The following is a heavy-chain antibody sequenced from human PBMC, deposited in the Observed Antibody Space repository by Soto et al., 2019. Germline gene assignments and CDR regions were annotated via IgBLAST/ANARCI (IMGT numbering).Heavy chain of an antibody. V-gene: IGHV4-59*01. D-gene: IGHD3-9*01. CDR2: IFYTGST. CDR1: GGSISGYY. J-gene: IGHJ4*02. Sequence: PSETLSLTCTVSGGSISGYYWTWIRQPPGRGLAYIGDIFYTGSTNYNPSLESRVSISVEEAKNQFSLKLTSVTAADTAVYYCARVTTGYLDYWGQGTPVTVSS. CDR3: ARVTTGYLDY.